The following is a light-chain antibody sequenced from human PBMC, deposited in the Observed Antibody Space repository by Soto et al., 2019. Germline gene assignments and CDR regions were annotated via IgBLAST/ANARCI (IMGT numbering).Light chain of an antibody. CDR3: SLYAGGNNVV. V-gene: IGLV2-8*01. Sequence: QSVLTQPPSASGSPGQSVAISCTGTSSDIGAYNYVSWYQQHPGKAPKRMIYDVTTRPSGVPDRFSGSKSGNTASLTVSGLLAEDEADYYCSLYAGGNNVVFGGGTKLTVL. CDR2: DVT. CDR1: SSDIGAYNY. J-gene: IGLJ2*01.